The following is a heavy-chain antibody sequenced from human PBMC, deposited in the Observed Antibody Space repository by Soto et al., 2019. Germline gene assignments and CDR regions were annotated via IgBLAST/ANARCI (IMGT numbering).Heavy chain of an antibody. CDR2: ISRDGGTK. J-gene: IGHJ4*02. Sequence: QVQLVESGGGVVQPGRSLRLSCAASGFTVSSYGMHWVRQAPGKGLEWVAVISRDGGTKYYADSVKGRFTNSKDNSRNKLFLEMNSWRGDDVAVYYCTGEVGSGYWGQGTPVTVSS. V-gene: IGHV3-30*03. CDR3: TGEVGSGY. D-gene: IGHD2-8*02. CDR1: GFTVSSYG.